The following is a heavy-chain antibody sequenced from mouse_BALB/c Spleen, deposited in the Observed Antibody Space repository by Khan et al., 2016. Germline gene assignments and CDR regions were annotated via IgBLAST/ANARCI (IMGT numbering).Heavy chain of an antibody. CDR1: GYTFTNYG. J-gene: IGHJ3*01. CDR2: INTSTGKP. D-gene: IGHD4-1*01. CDR3: ARGGANWDAFAY. V-gene: IGHV9-3-1*01. Sequence: QIQLVQSGPELKKPGETVKISCKASGYTFTNYGMNWVKQTPGKGLKWMGWINTSTGKPTYAADFKGRFAFSLDTSASTAYLQINNLKNEDTATYCEARGGANWDAFAYWGQGTLVTVFA.